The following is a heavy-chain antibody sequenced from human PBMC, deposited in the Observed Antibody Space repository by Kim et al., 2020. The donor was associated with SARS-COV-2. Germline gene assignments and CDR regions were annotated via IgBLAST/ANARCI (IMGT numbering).Heavy chain of an antibody. J-gene: IGHJ6*02. D-gene: IGHD3-3*01. CDR1: GFTFSSYA. Sequence: GGSLRLSCAASGFTFSSYAMHWVRQAPGKGLEWVAVISYDGSNKYYADSVKGRFTISRDNSKNTLYLQMNSLRAEDTAVYYCARTYYDFWSGYWDYYYYGMDVWGQGTTVTVSS. CDR2: ISYDGSNK. CDR3: ARTYYDFWSGYWDYYYYGMDV. V-gene: IGHV3-30-3*01.